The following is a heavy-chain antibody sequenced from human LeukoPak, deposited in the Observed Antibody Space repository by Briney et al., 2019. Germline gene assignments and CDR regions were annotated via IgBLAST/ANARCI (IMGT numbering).Heavy chain of an antibody. D-gene: IGHD3-3*01. Sequence: ASVKVSCKASGYTFTNYGISWVRQAPAQGLEWMGWISAYSGNTNYAQNLQGRVTMTTDTSTSTAYMELRSLRSDDTAVYYCARAPDDYDFWSGPFDYWGRGTLVTVSS. V-gene: IGHV1-18*01. CDR2: ISAYSGNT. J-gene: IGHJ4*02. CDR3: ARAPDDYDFWSGPFDY. CDR1: GYTFTNYG.